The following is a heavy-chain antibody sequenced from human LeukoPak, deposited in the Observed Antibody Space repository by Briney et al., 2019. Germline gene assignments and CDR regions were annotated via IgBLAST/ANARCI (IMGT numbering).Heavy chain of an antibody. CDR2: IYYSGST. CDR1: GGSISSYY. J-gene: IGHJ6*04. V-gene: IGHV4-59*01. CDR3: AREGTWYGLDV. Sequence: SETLSLTCTVSGGSISSYYWSWIRQPPGKGLEWIGYIYYSGSTNYNPSLKSRVTISVDTSKNQFSLKPSSVTAADTAVYYCAREGTWYGLDVWGKGTTVTVSS.